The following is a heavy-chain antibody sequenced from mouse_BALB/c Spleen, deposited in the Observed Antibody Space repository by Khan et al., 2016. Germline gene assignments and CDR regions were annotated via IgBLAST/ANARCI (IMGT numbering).Heavy chain of an antibody. J-gene: IGHJ1*01. Sequence: EVQLQESGPGLVKPSQSLSLTCTVTDYSITSDYAWNWIRQFPGNKLEWMGYISYSGIVSYNPSLKSRISITRDTFKNKFFLQLNSVTTEDTATXTCSRLPPWYFDVWGAGTTVTVSS. CDR1: DYSITSDYA. CDR3: SRLPPWYFDV. V-gene: IGHV3-2*02. CDR2: ISYSGIV.